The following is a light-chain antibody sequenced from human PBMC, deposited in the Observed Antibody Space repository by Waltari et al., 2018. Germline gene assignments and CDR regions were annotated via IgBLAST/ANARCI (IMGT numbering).Light chain of an antibody. Sequence: QSALTQPASVSVSPGQSITISCTGARGDVGASNYVSWYQQHPGKAPKLMIYDVTVRPAGVSHRFSGSKSGNTASLTISGLHAEDEADYYCCSYISSTITWVFGGGTKLTVL. CDR3: CSYISSTITWV. CDR1: RGDVGASNY. CDR2: DVT. V-gene: IGLV2-14*03. J-gene: IGLJ3*02.